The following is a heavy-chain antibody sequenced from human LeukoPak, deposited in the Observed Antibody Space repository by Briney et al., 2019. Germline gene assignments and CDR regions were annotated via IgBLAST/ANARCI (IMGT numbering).Heavy chain of an antibody. CDR2: IWYDGSNK. D-gene: IGHD4-23*01. Sequence: GRSLRLSCAASGFTFSSYGMHWVRQAPGKGLEWVAVIWYDGSNKYYADSVKGRFTISRDNSKNTLYLQMNSLRAEDTAVYYCARDGGYGGLRPFDYWGQGTLVTVSS. CDR1: GFTFSSYG. V-gene: IGHV3-33*01. CDR3: ARDGGYGGLRPFDY. J-gene: IGHJ4*02.